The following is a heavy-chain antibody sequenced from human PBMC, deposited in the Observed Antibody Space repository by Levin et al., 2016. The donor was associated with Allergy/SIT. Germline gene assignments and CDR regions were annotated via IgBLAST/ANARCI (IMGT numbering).Heavy chain of an antibody. Sequence: WVRQAPGQGLEWMGGIIPIFGTANYAQKFQGRVTITADKSTSTAYMELSSLRSEDTAVYYCARVDTKWIQLWLQDYYYYGMDVWGQGTTVTVSS. D-gene: IGHD5-18*01. CDR2: IIPIFGTA. V-gene: IGHV1-69*06. J-gene: IGHJ6*02. CDR3: ARVDTKWIQLWLQDYYYYGMDV.